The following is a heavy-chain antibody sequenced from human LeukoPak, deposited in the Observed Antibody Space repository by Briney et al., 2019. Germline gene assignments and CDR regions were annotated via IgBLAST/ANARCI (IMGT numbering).Heavy chain of an antibody. CDR3: ARDHIVVVPAASTRNWFDP. CDR2: IYYSGST. V-gene: IGHV4-59*12. J-gene: IGHJ5*02. Sequence: PSETLSLTCTVSGGSISSYYWSWIRQPPGKGLEWIGYIYYSGSTNYNPSLKSRVTISVDTSKNQFSLKLSSVTAADTAVYYCARDHIVVVPAASTRNWFDPWGQGTLVTVSS. CDR1: GGSISSYY. D-gene: IGHD2-2*01.